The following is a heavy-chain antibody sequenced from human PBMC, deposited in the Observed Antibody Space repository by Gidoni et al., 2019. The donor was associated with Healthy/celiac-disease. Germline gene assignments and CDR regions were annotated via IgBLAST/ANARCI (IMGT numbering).Heavy chain of an antibody. CDR3: ARFLGEDYPGQVADAFDI. CDR2: ISYDGSNK. J-gene: IGHJ3*02. Sequence: QVQLVESVGGVVQPGRSLRLSCAASGFPLRRYAMHWVRQAPGKGLEWVAVISYDGSNKYYADSVKGRFTISRDNSKNTLYLQMNSLRAEDTAVYYCARFLGEDYPGQVADAFDIWGQGTMVTVSS. V-gene: IGHV3-30-3*01. D-gene: IGHD3-16*01. CDR1: GFPLRRYA.